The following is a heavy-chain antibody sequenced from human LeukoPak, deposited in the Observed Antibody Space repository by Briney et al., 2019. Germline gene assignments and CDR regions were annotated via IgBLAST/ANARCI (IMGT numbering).Heavy chain of an antibody. CDR2: IWYDGSNK. CDR3: ARDGSWGYFDY. J-gene: IGHJ4*02. D-gene: IGHD6-13*01. V-gene: IGHV3-33*01. CDR1: GFTFGSYG. Sequence: GGSLRLSCAASGFTFGSYGMPWVRQAPGKGLEWVAVIWYDGSNKYYADSVKGRFTISRDNSKNTLYLQMNSLRAEDTAVYYCARDGSWGYFDYWGQGTLVTVSS.